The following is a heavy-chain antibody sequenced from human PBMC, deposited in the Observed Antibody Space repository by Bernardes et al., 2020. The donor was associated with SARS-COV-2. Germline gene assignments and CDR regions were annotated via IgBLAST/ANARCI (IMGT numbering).Heavy chain of an antibody. CDR3: ARDGAAADGYYYGMDV. D-gene: IGHD6-13*01. V-gene: IGHV4-59*01. J-gene: IGHJ6*02. Sequence: SETLSLTCTVSGGSISSYYWSWIRQPPGKGLEWIGYIYYSGSTNYNPSLKSRVTISVDTSKNQFSLKLSSVTAADTAVYYCARDGAAADGYYYGMDVWGQGTTVTVSS. CDR2: IYYSGST. CDR1: GGSISSYY.